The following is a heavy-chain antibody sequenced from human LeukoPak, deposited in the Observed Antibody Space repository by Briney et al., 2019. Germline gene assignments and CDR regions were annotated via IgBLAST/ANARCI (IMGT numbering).Heavy chain of an antibody. CDR2: INHSGST. D-gene: IGHD5-18*01. V-gene: IGHV4-34*01. CDR3: AGQLWLV. Sequence: GSLRLSCAASEFSVGSNYMTWVRQAPGKGLEWIGEINHSGSTNYNPSLKSRVTISVDTSKNQFSLKLSSVTAADTAVYYCAGQLWLVWGQGTLVTVSS. J-gene: IGHJ4*02. CDR1: EFSVGSNY.